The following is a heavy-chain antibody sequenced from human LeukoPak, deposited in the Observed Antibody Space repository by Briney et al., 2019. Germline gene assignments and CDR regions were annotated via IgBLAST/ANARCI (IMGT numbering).Heavy chain of an antibody. CDR2: INPNSGGT. J-gene: IGHJ4*02. V-gene: IGHV1-2*02. D-gene: IGHD6-19*01. Sequence: ASVKVSCKASGYTFTGYYMHWVRQAPGQGLEWMGWINPNSGGTNYAQKFQGRVTMTRDTSISTAYMELSRLRSDDTAVYYCARTSSGWPYYFDYWGQGTLVTVSS. CDR3: ARTSSGWPYYFDY. CDR1: GYTFTGYY.